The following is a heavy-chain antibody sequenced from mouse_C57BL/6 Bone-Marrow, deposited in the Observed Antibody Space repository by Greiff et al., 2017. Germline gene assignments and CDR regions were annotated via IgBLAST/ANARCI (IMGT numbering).Heavy chain of an antibody. D-gene: IGHD1-1*01. CDR2: IYPRSGNT. Sequence: VQLVESGAELARPGASVKLSCKASGYTFTSYGISWVKQRTGQGLEWIGEIYPRSGNTYYNEKFKGKATLTAAKSSSTAYMELRRLTSEDSAVYFCARGAFITTVVAPFYAMDYWGQGTSVTVSS. V-gene: IGHV1-81*01. CDR1: GYTFTSYG. J-gene: IGHJ4*01. CDR3: ARGAFITTVVAPFYAMDY.